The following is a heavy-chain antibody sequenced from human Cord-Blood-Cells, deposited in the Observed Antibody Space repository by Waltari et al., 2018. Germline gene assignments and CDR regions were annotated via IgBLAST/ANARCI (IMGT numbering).Heavy chain of an antibody. J-gene: IGHJ3*02. D-gene: IGHD1-26*01. V-gene: IGHV4-39*07. CDR2: IYYSGRT. CDR1: GGSISSSSYY. CDR3: ARVQGGATDAFDI. Sequence: QLQLQESGPGLVKPSETLSLTCTVSGGSISSSSYYWGWSRLPPGKGLGWIGSIYYSGRTYDNPSQKSRVTISVDTSKNQFSLKLSSVTAADTAVYYCARVQGGATDAFDIWGQGTMVTVSS.